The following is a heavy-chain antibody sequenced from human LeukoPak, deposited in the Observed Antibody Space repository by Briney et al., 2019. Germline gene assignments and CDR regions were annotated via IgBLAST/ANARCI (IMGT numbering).Heavy chain of an antibody. D-gene: IGHD4-23*01. V-gene: IGHV4-34*01. CDR3: ARGLGYGGNSDWFDP. CDR2: LNHSGST. Sequence: SETLSLTCAVYGGSFSGYYWSWIRQPPEKGLEWIGDLNHSGSTNYNPSLKSRVIISVDTSKNQFSLKLTSVTAADTAAHYCARGLGYGGNSDWFDPWGQGTLVTVSS. J-gene: IGHJ5*02. CDR1: GGSFSGYY.